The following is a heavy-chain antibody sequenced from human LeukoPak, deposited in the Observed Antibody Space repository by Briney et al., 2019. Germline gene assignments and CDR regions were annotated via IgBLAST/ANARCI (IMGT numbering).Heavy chain of an antibody. Sequence: ASVKVSCKASEGTFGANSIDWVRQAPGQGLDWVGGINPIFNNLYYAQNFQGRVTITADESTNTAFLELDSLKHDDTAVYYCAAGRRLGELFFDYWGPGTLVTVSS. J-gene: IGHJ4*02. D-gene: IGHD3-10*01. CDR2: INPIFNNL. CDR1: EGTFGANS. V-gene: IGHV1-69*01. CDR3: AAGRRLGELFFDY.